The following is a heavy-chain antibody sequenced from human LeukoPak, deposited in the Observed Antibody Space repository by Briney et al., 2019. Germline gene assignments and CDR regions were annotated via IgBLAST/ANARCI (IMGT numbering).Heavy chain of an antibody. D-gene: IGHD6-19*01. CDR3: ARGHDSSGWYSFDY. CDR1: GYTFTSYG. CDR2: VSAYNGKT. J-gene: IGHJ4*02. Sequence: ASVKVSCKASGYTFTSYGISWVRQAPGQGLEWMGGVSAYNGKTNYAQKLQDRVTMTKDTSTSTAYMELRSLRSDDTAVYYCARGHDSSGWYSFDYWGQGTLVPVSS. V-gene: IGHV1-18*01.